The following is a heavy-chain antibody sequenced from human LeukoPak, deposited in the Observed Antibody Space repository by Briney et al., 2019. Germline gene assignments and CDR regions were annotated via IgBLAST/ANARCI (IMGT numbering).Heavy chain of an antibody. D-gene: IGHD5-12*01. CDR2: ISGSGGSI. V-gene: IGHV3-23*01. CDR3: AKDHPDSDIVGMPFDY. CDR1: GFTFSSYA. Sequence: GGSLRPSCAASGFTFSSYAMSWVRQAPGKGLEWVSAISGSGGSIYYADSVKGRFTISRDNSKNTLYLQMNSLRAEDTAVYYCAKDHPDSDIVGMPFDYWGQGTLVTVSS. J-gene: IGHJ4*02.